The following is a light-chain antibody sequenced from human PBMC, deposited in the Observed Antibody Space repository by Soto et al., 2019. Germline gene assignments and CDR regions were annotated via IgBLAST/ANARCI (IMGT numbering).Light chain of an antibody. Sequence: IQMTQSPSSLSSSVGDRVTITCRASQGIRSYLAWYQQKPGKAPQLLMYGASRVQSGPPSSFSGSGSGTDFPLTISRLQHEDSATYCCLQDFCYPRTFGQGTKVDIK. CDR1: QGIRSY. CDR2: GAS. CDR3: LQDFCYPRT. V-gene: IGKV1-6*01. J-gene: IGKJ1*01.